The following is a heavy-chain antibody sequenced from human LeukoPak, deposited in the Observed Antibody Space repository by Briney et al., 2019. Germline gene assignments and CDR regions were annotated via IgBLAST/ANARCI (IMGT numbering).Heavy chain of an antibody. J-gene: IGHJ3*02. Sequence: SVKVSCKASGGSVSTYSINWVRQAPGQGLEWMGGIIPIFGTTTYAQRFQGRVTITADESLSTAYMELSSLQSEDTAEYFCAKGLHGSHGDDVFDIWGQGTTVTVSS. CDR2: IIPIFGTT. CDR1: GGSVSTYS. V-gene: IGHV1-69*13. CDR3: AKGLHGSHGDDVFDI. D-gene: IGHD3-10*01.